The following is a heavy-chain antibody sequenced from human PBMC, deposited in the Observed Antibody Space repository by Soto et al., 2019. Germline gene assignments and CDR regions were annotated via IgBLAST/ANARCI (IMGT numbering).Heavy chain of an antibody. CDR2: IKQDGSEK. V-gene: IGHV3-7*01. D-gene: IGHD2-15*01. CDR1: GFTFSSYW. CDR3: ARDRCSGGSCYRTYAFDL. J-gene: IGHJ3*01. Sequence: GGSLRLSCAASGFTFSSYWMSWVRQAPGKGLEWVANIKQDGSEKYYVDSVKGRFTISRDNAKNSLYLQMNSLRVEDTAVYYCARDRCSGGSCYRTYAFDLWGRGTLVTVSS.